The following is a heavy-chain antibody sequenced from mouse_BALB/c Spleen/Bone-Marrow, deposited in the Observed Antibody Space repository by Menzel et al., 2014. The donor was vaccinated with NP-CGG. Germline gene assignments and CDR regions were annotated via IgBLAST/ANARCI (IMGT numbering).Heavy chain of an antibody. J-gene: IGHJ4*01. CDR2: ISSGGSYT. CDR3: TRDLYDGYYYYAMDY. Sequence: EVKVEESGGGLVKPGGSLKLSCAASGFTFSSYIMSWVRQTPEKRLEWVATISSGGSYTYYPDSVKGRFTISRDNAKNTLYLQMSSLKSEDTAMYYCTRDLYDGYYYYAMDYWGQGTSVTVSS. D-gene: IGHD2-3*01. V-gene: IGHV5-6-4*01. CDR1: GFTFSSYI.